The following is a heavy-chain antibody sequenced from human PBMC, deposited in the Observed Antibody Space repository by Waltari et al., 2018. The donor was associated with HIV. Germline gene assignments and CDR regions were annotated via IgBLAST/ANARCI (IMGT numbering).Heavy chain of an antibody. V-gene: IGHV3-11*01. CDR2: LSSCGQTN. Sequence: QVQLVESGGESVKPGGSLRLSCAASGFNFHNYYISWLRQSRGKGLEWVELLSSCGQTNTYADSVEGRFTISRDNGRNLLHLQMNNLIGEETAVYYCARSLPNKNYYYGMDVWGQGTTVTVSS. J-gene: IGHJ6*02. CDR3: ARSLPNKNYYYGMDV. CDR1: GFNFHNYY.